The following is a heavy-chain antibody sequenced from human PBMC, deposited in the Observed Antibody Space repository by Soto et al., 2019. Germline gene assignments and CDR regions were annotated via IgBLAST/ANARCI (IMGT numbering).Heavy chain of an antibody. CDR1: GGSISSGGYY. CDR2: IYYSGST. CDR3: ARERASNWNYASSPYYFDY. D-gene: IGHD1-7*01. V-gene: IGHV4-31*03. Sequence: QVQLQESGPGLVKPSQTLSLTCTVSGGSISSGGYYWSWIRQHPGKGLEWIGYIYYSGSTYYNPSLKSRVTISVDTSKNQFSLKLSSVTAADTAVYYCARERASNWNYASSPYYFDYWGQGTLVTVSS. J-gene: IGHJ4*02.